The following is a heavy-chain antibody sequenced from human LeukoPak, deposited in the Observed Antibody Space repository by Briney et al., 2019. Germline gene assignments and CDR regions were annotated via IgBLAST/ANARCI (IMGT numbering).Heavy chain of an antibody. V-gene: IGHV1-2*02. CDR2: INPNSGGT. J-gene: IGHJ5*02. Sequence: ASVKVSCKASGYTFTVYYMHWVRQAPGQGLEWMGWINPNSGGTNYAQKFQGRVTMTRDTSISTAYMELSRLRSDDTAVYYCARARGVTFPNWFDPWGQGTLVTVSS. CDR3: ARARGVTFPNWFDP. CDR1: GYTFTVYY. D-gene: IGHD3-16*01.